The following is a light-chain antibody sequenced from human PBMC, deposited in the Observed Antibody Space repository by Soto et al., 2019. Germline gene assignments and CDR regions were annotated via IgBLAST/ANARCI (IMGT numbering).Light chain of an antibody. V-gene: IGKV1-5*03. CDR3: LQYNSDFRT. CDR1: QNINTW. J-gene: IGKJ1*01. Sequence: DIQMTQSPSTLSASVGDRVTITCRATQNINTWLAWYQQKPGKAPKLLIYGASSLESGVPSRFSGRGSGTDFTLTISSLQPEDFATYFCLQYNSDFRTFGQGTRVDIK. CDR2: GAS.